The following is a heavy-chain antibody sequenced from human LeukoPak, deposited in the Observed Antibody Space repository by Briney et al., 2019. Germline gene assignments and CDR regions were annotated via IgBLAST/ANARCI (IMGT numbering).Heavy chain of an antibody. Sequence: GGSLRLSCAASGFSFSRYGMHWVRQAPGKGLEWVAFIRYDGGNNYYADSVKGRFTISRDNSKNTLYLQTNSLRAEDTAVYYCARDDITMVRGVIYYYYGMDVWGQGTTVTVSS. CDR1: GFSFSRYG. V-gene: IGHV3-30*02. CDR3: ARDDITMVRGVIYYYYGMDV. J-gene: IGHJ6*02. D-gene: IGHD3-10*01. CDR2: IRYDGGNN.